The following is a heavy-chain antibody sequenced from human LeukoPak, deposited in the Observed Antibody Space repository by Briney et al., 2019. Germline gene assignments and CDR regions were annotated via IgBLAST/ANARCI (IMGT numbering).Heavy chain of an antibody. CDR2: IYHSGST. J-gene: IGHJ3*02. Sequence: SETPSLTCTVSGGSVTSGGHYWSWIRQYPGRGLDWLGNIYHSGSTYYNPSLKSRVTISVDTSTNQFSLKLSSVSATDTAVYYCARVGFAEATFAFDIWGQGTLVTVSS. D-gene: IGHD3-10*01. CDR1: GGSVTSGGHY. V-gene: IGHV4-31*03. CDR3: ARVGFAEATFAFDI.